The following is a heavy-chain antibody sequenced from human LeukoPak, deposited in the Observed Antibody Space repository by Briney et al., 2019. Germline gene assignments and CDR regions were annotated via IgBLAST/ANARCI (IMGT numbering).Heavy chain of an antibody. Sequence: GGSLRLSCSVSGFTFNQHAMTWVRQAPGKGLEWVSTIDTSGTVPYYVDSVKGRFAISRDNSRDTLWLQMNSLRADDTAVYYCAKSRREGGNSHYSTDYWGQGTLVTVSS. V-gene: IGHV3-23*05. CDR3: AKSRREGGNSHYSTDY. CDR1: GFTFNQHA. D-gene: IGHD4-23*01. CDR2: IDTSGTVP. J-gene: IGHJ4*02.